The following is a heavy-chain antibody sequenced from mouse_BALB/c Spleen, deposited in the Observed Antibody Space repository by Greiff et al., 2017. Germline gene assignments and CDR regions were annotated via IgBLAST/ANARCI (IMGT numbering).Heavy chain of an antibody. Sequence: QVQLQQPGAELVMPGASVKMSCKASGYTFTDYWMHWVKQRPGQGLEWIGAIDTSDSYTSYNQKFKGKATLTVDESSSTAYMQLSSLTSEDSAVYYCARKGPARGYFDYWGQGTTLTVSS. D-gene: IGHD3-3*01. V-gene: IGHV1-69*01. CDR1: GYTFTDYW. J-gene: IGHJ2*01. CDR2: IDTSDSYT. CDR3: ARKGPARGYFDY.